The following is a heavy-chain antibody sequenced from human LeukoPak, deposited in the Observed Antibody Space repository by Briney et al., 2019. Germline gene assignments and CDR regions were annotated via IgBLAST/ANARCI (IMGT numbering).Heavy chain of an antibody. Sequence: GASVKVSCKASGYTFTSYYMRWVRQAPGQGLEWMGIINPSGGSTSYAQKFQGRVTMTRDTSTSTVYMELSSLRSEDTAVYYCARARSSSSDNYYYYYGMDVWGQGTTVTVSS. CDR2: INPSGGST. D-gene: IGHD6-6*01. CDR1: GYTFTSYY. J-gene: IGHJ6*02. V-gene: IGHV1-46*01. CDR3: ARARSSSSDNYYYYYGMDV.